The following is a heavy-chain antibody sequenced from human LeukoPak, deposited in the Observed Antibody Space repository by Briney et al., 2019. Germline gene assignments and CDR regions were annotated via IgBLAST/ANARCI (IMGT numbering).Heavy chain of an antibody. Sequence: SETLSLTCAVSGYSISSGYYWGWIRQPPGKGLEWIGSIYHSGTTHYNPSLKSRVTISVDTSKNQFSLKLSSVTAADTAIYYCARVLGGSSAFDYWGQGTLVTVSS. J-gene: IGHJ4*02. CDR2: IYHSGTT. V-gene: IGHV4-38-2*01. CDR1: GYSISSGYY. D-gene: IGHD1-26*01. CDR3: ARVLGGSSAFDY.